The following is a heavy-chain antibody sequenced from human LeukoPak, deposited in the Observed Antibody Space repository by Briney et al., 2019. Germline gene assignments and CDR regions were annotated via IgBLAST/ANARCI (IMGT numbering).Heavy chain of an antibody. CDR3: AKDPSGDSFGSYGMDV. Sequence: GRSLRLSCAASGFXFSSYGIHWVRQAPGKGLEWVAVISYAGSNKYYAASVKGRFTISRDNSKNTLYLQMNSRRPEDTAVYYCAKDPSGDSFGSYGMDVWGQGTTVTVSS. CDR2: ISYAGSNK. V-gene: IGHV3-30*18. CDR1: GFXFSSYG. J-gene: IGHJ6*02. D-gene: IGHD5-18*01.